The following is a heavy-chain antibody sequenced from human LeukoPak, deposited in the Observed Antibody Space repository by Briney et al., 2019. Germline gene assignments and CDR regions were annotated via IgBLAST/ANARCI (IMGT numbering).Heavy chain of an antibody. CDR3: ARILHDAFDI. Sequence: PGGSLRLSCAASGFTFSSYAMNWVRQAPGKGLEWVSSISTSSSYIYYADSVKGRFTISRDNAKNSLYLQMNSLRAEDTAVYYCARILHDAFDIWGQGTMVTVSS. J-gene: IGHJ3*02. D-gene: IGHD2-21*02. V-gene: IGHV3-21*01. CDR1: GFTFSSYA. CDR2: ISTSSSYI.